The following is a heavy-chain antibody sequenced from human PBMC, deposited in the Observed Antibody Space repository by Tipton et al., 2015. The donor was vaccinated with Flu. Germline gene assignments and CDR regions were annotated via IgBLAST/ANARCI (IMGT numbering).Heavy chain of an antibody. J-gene: IGHJ4*02. CDR1: GFTFSNYA. V-gene: IGHV3-23*01. Sequence: SLRLSCAASGFTFSNYAMNWVRQAPGRGLEWISTIRGDGDSTYYADSVQGRFTISRDNSKNVVFLHMNNLRAEDTAVYYCAKWVRFYDSDGYYFLDYWGQGTLVTVSS. CDR2: IRGDGDST. D-gene: IGHD3-22*01. CDR3: AKWVRFYDSDGYYFLDY.